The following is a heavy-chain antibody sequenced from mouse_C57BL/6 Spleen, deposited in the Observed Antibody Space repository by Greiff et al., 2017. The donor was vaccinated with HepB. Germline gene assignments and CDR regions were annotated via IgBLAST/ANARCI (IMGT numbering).Heavy chain of an antibody. CDR1: GYSITSGYY. Sequence: VQLQESGPGLVKPSQSLSLTCSFTGYSITSGYYWNWIRQFPGNKLEWMGYISYDGSNNYNPSLKNRISITRDTSKNQFFLKLNSVTTEDTATYYCARAGGYFDVWGTGTTVTVSS. J-gene: IGHJ1*03. CDR2: ISYDGSN. CDR3: ARAGGYFDV. V-gene: IGHV3-6*01.